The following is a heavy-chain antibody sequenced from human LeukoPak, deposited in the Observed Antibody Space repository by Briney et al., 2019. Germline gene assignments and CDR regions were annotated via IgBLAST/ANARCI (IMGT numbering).Heavy chain of an antibody. CDR3: SGGSGPHAFDI. J-gene: IGHJ3*02. CDR1: GYTFTDYY. V-gene: IGHV1-2*02. CDR2: INPNSGGT. Sequence: VASVKVSCKASGYTFTDYYMHWVRQAPGQGLEWMGWINPNSGGTNSAQKFQGGVTMTRDTSISTAYMELSSLISDDTAVYYCSGGSGPHAFDIWGQGTMVTVSS. D-gene: IGHD3-10*01.